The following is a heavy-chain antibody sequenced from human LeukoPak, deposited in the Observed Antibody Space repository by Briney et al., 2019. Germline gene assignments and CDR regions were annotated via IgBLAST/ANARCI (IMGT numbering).Heavy chain of an antibody. Sequence: GGSLRLSCAASGFTFSDYGMHWVRQAPGKGLEWVAVIWYDGSNKYYADSVKGRFTISRDNSKNTLYLQMNSLRAEDTAVYYCAKHLLAYCGGDCYSDYFDYWGQGTLVTVSS. D-gene: IGHD2-21*02. J-gene: IGHJ4*02. CDR3: AKHLLAYCGGDCYSDYFDY. CDR1: GFTFSDYG. V-gene: IGHV3-30*02. CDR2: IWYDGSNK.